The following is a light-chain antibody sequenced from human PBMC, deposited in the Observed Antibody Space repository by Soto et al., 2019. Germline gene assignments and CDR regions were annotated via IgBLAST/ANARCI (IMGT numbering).Light chain of an antibody. J-gene: IGLJ3*02. CDR1: RSNVGNNA. Sequence: QAVVTQPPSVSEAPRQRVTISCSGSRSNVGNNAVNWYQQLPGKAPKLLIYYDHLLPSGVSDRFSGSKSGTSASLAISGLQAEDEADYYCQVWDDSLNGVVFGGGTKLTVL. V-gene: IGLV1-36*01. CDR2: YDH. CDR3: QVWDDSLNGVV.